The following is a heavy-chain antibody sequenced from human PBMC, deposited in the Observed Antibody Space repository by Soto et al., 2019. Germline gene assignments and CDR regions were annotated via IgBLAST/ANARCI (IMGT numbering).Heavy chain of an antibody. CDR1: GSTFTGYY. CDR2: INPNSGGT. Sequence: ASVKVSCKASGSTFTGYYMHWVRLAPGQGLEWMGWINPNSGGTNYAQKFQGWVTMTRDTSISTAYMELSRLRSDDTAVYYCAREHDYGDYKFSMDGWGQGTTVTSP. CDR3: AREHDYGDYKFSMDG. J-gene: IGHJ6*02. V-gene: IGHV1-2*04. D-gene: IGHD4-17*01.